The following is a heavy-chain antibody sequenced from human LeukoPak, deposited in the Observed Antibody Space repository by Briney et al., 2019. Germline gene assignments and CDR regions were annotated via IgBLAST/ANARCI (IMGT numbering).Heavy chain of an antibody. CDR3: ARHAPSYDYYGSGGYYMDV. J-gene: IGHJ6*03. Sequence: SQTLSPTCTVSGGSISSGSYYWSWIRQPAGKGLEWIGRIYTSGSTNYNPSLKSRLTISVDTSKNQFSLRLTSVTAADTAVYYCARHAPSYDYYGSGGYYMDVWGTGTTVTISS. CDR1: GGSISSGSYY. D-gene: IGHD3-10*01. V-gene: IGHV4-61*02. CDR2: IYTSGST.